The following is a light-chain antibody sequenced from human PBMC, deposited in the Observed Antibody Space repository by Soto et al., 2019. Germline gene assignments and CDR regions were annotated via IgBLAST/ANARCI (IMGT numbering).Light chain of an antibody. J-gene: IGKJ4*01. Sequence: DIVLTQSPATLSLSPGERDTLSCRASQSVSAYLAWYQQKPGQAPRLLIYDASNRATGIPARFSGSGSGTDFTLTISSLEPEDFAVYYCQQRSSWPVTFGGGTKVEIK. CDR2: DAS. CDR3: QQRSSWPVT. CDR1: QSVSAY. V-gene: IGKV3-11*01.